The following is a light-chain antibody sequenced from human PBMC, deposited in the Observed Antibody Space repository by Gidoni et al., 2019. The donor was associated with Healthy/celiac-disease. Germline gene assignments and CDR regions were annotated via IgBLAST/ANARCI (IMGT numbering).Light chain of an antibody. Sequence: DIQLTQSPSSLSASVGDRVTITCRASQSISSYLNWYQQKPGKAPKLLIYAASSLQSGVPSRFSGSGSGTECTLTISSMKPEDFATYYCQQSYSTPRTFGQXTKVEIK. CDR2: AAS. CDR3: QQSYSTPRT. CDR1: QSISSY. J-gene: IGKJ1*01. V-gene: IGKV1-39*01.